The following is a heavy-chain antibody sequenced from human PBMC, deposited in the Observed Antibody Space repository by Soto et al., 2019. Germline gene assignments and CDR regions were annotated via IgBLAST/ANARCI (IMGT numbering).Heavy chain of an antibody. CDR2: INHSGST. CDR3: VGYSSSWPDFDY. CDR1: GGSFSGYY. V-gene: IGHV4-34*01. D-gene: IGHD6-13*01. J-gene: IGHJ4*02. Sequence: SETLSLTCAVYGGSFSGYYWSWIRQPPGKGLEWIGEINHSGSTNYNPSLKSRVTISVDTSKNQFSLKLSSVTAADTAVYYCVGYSSSWPDFDYWGQGTLVTVSS.